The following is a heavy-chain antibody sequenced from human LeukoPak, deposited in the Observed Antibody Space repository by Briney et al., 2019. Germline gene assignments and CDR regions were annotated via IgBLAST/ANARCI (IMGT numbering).Heavy chain of an antibody. CDR2: ISSSSSYI. CDR1: GFTFSSYS. D-gene: IGHD3-16*01. Sequence: GGSLRLSCAASGFTFSSYSMNWVRQAPGKGLEWVSSISSSSSYIYYADSVKGRFTISRDNAKNSLYLQMNSLRAEDTAVYYCARVSLGRLGEIKLDYWGKGTLVTVSS. J-gene: IGHJ4*02. CDR3: ARVSLGRLGEIKLDY. V-gene: IGHV3-21*01.